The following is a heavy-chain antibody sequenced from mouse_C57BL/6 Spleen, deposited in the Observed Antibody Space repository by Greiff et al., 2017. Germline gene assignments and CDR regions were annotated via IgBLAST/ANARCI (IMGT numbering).Heavy chain of an antibody. D-gene: IGHD1-1*01. V-gene: IGHV1-54*01. CDR1: GYAFTNYL. J-gene: IGHJ4*01. CDR3: ARSYYYGSTSYAMDY. Sequence: VQLQQSGAELVRPGTSVKVSCKASGYAFTNYLIEWVKQRPGQGLEWIGLINPGSGGTNYNEKFKGKATLTADKSSSTAYMQLSSLTSEDSAVYFCARSYYYGSTSYAMDYWGQGTTVTVSS. CDR2: INPGSGGT.